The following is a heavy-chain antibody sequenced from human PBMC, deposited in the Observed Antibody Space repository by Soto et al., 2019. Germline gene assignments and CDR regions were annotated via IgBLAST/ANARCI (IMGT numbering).Heavy chain of an antibody. V-gene: IGHV3-23*01. J-gene: IGHJ4*02. CDR2: ISAGGSNT. D-gene: IGHD6-6*01. Sequence: GGSLRLSCAASGFSFSNYAMNWVRQAPGKGLEWVSAISAGGSNTNYADSVKGRFTISSDNSKNTLYLQMNGLRADDTAVYYCAKEYSTSFDYWCQGTPVTVSS. CDR3: AKEYSTSFDY. CDR1: GFSFSNYA.